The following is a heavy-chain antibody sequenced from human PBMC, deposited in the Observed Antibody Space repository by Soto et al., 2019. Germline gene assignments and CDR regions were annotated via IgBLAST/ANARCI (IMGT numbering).Heavy chain of an antibody. Sequence: QVQLVQSGAEVKKPGSSVKVSCKASGGTFSSYAISWVRQAPGQGLEWMGGIIPIFGTANYAQKFQGRVTITADESTSTAYMELNSLRSGDTAVYYCARAPYCSGGSCYPTGKANCFDPWGQGTLVTVSS. CDR2: IIPIFGTA. V-gene: IGHV1-69*01. CDR3: ARAPYCSGGSCYPTGKANCFDP. CDR1: GGTFSSYA. D-gene: IGHD2-15*01. J-gene: IGHJ5*02.